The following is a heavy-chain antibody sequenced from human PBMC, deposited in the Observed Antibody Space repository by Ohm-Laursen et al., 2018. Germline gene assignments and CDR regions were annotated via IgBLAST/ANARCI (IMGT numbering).Heavy chain of an antibody. Sequence: GSLRLSCTASGFTFSDSYMSWIRQAPGKGLEWVSYTSTSGSIIYYADSVRGRFTISRDNAKNSLYLQMKSLRAEDTAVYYCAREYSSSSGRAFDIWGQGTMVTVSS. CDR1: GFTFSDSY. CDR2: TSTSGSII. J-gene: IGHJ3*02. D-gene: IGHD6-6*01. V-gene: IGHV3-11*04. CDR3: AREYSSSSGRAFDI.